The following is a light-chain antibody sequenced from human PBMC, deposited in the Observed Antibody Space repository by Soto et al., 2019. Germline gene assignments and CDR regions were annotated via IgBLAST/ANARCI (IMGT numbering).Light chain of an antibody. J-gene: IGLJ1*01. V-gene: IGLV2-14*01. CDR3: RSYTSSSTLLYV. CDR2: DVS. Sequence: QSALTQPASVSGSPGQSITISCTGTSSDVGGYNYVSWYQQHPGKAPKLMIYDVSNRPSGVSNRFSGSKSGNTASLTISGLQAELEADYYCRSYTSSSTLLYVFGTGTKLTVL. CDR1: SSDVGGYNY.